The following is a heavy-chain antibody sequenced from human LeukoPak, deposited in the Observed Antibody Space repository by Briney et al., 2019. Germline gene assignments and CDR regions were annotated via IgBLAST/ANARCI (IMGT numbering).Heavy chain of an antibody. Sequence: VASVKVSCKASGYTFTGYYMHWVRQAPGQGLEWMGWINPNSGGTNYAQKFQGRVTMTRDTSISTAYMELSRLRSDDTAVYYCARDRAKYCTNGVCYTSIENWFDPWGQGTLVTVSS. CDR2: INPNSGGT. CDR1: GYTFTGYY. J-gene: IGHJ5*02. CDR3: ARDRAKYCTNGVCYTSIENWFDP. V-gene: IGHV1-2*02. D-gene: IGHD2-8*01.